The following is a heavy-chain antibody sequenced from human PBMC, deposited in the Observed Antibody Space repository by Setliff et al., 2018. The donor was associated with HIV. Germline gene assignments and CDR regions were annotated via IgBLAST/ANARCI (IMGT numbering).Heavy chain of an antibody. J-gene: IGHJ6*02. D-gene: IGHD2-8*02. CDR3: AKVYGTGYFYYYYGMHV. V-gene: IGHV3-30*02. CDR1: GFIFSNYG. CDR2: IWYDGSDK. Sequence: GGSLRLSCAASGFIFSNYGMHWVRQAPGKGLEWVAFIWYDGSDKYYADSVKGRFTISRDNSKNTLFLEMNYLRAEDTAVYYCAKVYGTGYFYYYYGMHVWGQGTTVTVSS.